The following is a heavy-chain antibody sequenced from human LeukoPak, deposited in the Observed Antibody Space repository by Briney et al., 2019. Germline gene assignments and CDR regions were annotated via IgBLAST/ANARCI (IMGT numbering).Heavy chain of an antibody. CDR2: INHSGST. J-gene: IGHJ6*02. Sequence: SETLSLTCAVYGGSFSGYYWSWIRQPPGKGLEWIGEINHSGSTNYNPSLKSRVTISVDTSKNQFSLKLSSVTAADTAVYYCARVGLSYYYYGMDVWGQGTTVTVPS. CDR3: ARVGLSYYYYGMDV. D-gene: IGHD2-2*01. CDR1: GGSFSGYY. V-gene: IGHV4-34*01.